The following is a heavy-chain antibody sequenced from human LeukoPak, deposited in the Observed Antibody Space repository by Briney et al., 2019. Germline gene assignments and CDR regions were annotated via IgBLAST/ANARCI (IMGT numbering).Heavy chain of an antibody. D-gene: IGHD5-24*01. Sequence: GGSLRLSRAASGFMFSSNWMSWVRLAPGKGLEWVANIKEDGTETYYVDSVKGRFTISRDNAKNSLYLQMNSLRVEDTAVYYCAKEGRSLQTYWGQGTLVTVSS. J-gene: IGHJ4*02. V-gene: IGHV3-7*03. CDR1: GFMFSSNW. CDR2: IKEDGTET. CDR3: AKEGRSLQTY.